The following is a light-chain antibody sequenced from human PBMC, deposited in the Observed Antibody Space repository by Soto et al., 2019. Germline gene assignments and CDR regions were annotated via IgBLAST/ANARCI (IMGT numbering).Light chain of an antibody. V-gene: IGKV3-15*01. Sequence: EMVMTQSPATLSVSPGERATLSYWASQSVSSNLAWCQHKPGQAPRLLIYGASTRATGIPAGFSGTGSGTEFTLTITSLQSEDFATYYCQQYNSYSSTFGGGTKVEIK. CDR2: GAS. J-gene: IGKJ4*01. CDR1: QSVSSN. CDR3: QQYNSYSST.